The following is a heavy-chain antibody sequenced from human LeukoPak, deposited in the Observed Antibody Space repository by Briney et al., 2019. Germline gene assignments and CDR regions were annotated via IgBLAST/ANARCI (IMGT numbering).Heavy chain of an antibody. V-gene: IGHV3-66*02. Sequence: GGCLRLSCAASGFTVSSNYMSWFRQAPGKGLEWVSVIYSGGSTYYADSVKGRFTISRDSSKNTLYLQMNSLRAEDTAVYYCARERGGSWDAFDIWGQGTMITVSS. CDR1: GFTVSSNY. J-gene: IGHJ3*02. CDR2: IYSGGST. D-gene: IGHD1-26*01. CDR3: ARERGGSWDAFDI.